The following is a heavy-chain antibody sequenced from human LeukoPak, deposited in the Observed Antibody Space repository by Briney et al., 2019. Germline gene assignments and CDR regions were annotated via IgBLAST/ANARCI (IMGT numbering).Heavy chain of an antibody. CDR3: ARAEYIVVVPAAMDY. CDR2: INPNNGGT. J-gene: IGHJ4*02. D-gene: IGHD2-2*01. CDR1: GYTFTSYD. Sequence: GASVKVSCKASGYTFTSYDINWVRQATGQGLEWMGWINPNNGGTKFAQKFQGRVTMTRDTSISTAYMELSRLRSDDTAVYYCARAEYIVVVPAAMDYWGQGTLVTVSS. V-gene: IGHV1-2*02.